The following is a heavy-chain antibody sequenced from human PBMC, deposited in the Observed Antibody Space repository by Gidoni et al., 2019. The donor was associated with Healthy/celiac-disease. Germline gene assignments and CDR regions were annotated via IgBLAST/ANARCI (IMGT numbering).Heavy chain of an antibody. J-gene: IGHJ5*02. V-gene: IGHV6-1*01. CDR1: GDSVSSNSAA. CDR3: ARVKLSGPTEELRVPCHDP. D-gene: IGHD1-7*01. CDR2: TYYRSKWYN. Sequence: QVQLQQSGPGLVKPSQTLSLTCAISGDSVSSNSAAWNWIRQSPSRGLEWLGRTYYRSKWYNDYAVSVKSRITINPDTSKNQFSLQLNSVTPEDTAVYYCARVKLSGPTEELRVPCHDPWGQGTLVTVSS.